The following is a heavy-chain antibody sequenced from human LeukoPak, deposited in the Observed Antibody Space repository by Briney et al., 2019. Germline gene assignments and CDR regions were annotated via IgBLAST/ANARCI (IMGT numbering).Heavy chain of an antibody. CDR1: GASISSYY. V-gene: IGHV4-59*01. CDR2: IYYSGSI. CDR3: ARENPSGYYNRPIDY. D-gene: IGHD3-22*01. J-gene: IGHJ4*02. Sequence: PETLSLTCTVSGASISSYYWSWIRQPPGKGLEWIGDIYYSGSIKYNPSLKSRVTMSVDTSKNQFSLKLSSVTAADTAIYYCARENPSGYYNRPIDYWGRGTLVTVSS.